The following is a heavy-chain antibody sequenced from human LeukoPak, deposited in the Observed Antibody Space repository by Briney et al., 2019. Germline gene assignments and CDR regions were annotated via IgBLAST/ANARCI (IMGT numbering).Heavy chain of an antibody. J-gene: IGHJ6*03. Sequence: SVKVSCKASGGTFSTYAINWVRQDPGQGLEWMGANVPIFDKSNYAQKFQGRLTITADKSTSTVYMELSSLRSEDTAVYYCARDSEHFGEGDMDVWGKGTTVIVSS. CDR1: GGTFSTYA. CDR3: ARDSEHFGEGDMDV. CDR2: NVPIFDKS. D-gene: IGHD3-10*01. V-gene: IGHV1-69*06.